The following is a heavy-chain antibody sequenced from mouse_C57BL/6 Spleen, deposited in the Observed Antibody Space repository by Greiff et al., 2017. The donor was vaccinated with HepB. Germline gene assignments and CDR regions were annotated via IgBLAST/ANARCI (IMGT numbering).Heavy chain of an antibody. Sequence: VQLVESGPELVKPGASVKISCKASGYAFSSSWMNWVKQRPGKGLEWIGRIYPGDGDTNYNGKFKGKATLTADKSSSTAYMQLSSLTSEDSAVYFCARAWDDDFDYWGQGTTLTVSS. CDR3: ARAWDDDFDY. J-gene: IGHJ2*01. CDR2: IYPGDGDT. CDR1: GYAFSSSW. V-gene: IGHV1-82*01. D-gene: IGHD4-1*01.